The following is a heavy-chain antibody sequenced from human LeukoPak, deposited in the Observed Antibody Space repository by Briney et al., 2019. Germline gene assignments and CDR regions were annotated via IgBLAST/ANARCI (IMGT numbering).Heavy chain of an antibody. V-gene: IGHV3-33*01. CDR1: GFTFSRYG. CDR3: ARDYSTTWSYGMDV. Sequence: GGSLRLSCAASGFTFSRYGMHWVRQAPGKGLEWVAVIWYDETNKYHADSVKGRFTISRDNSKNTLYLQMNSLRAEDTAVCYCARDYSTTWSYGMDVWGQGTTVTVSS. CDR2: IWYDETNK. D-gene: IGHD2-2*01. J-gene: IGHJ6*02.